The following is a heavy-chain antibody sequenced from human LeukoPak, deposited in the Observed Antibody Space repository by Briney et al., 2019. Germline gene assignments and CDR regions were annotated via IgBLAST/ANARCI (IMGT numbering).Heavy chain of an antibody. CDR3: ARHNHDCSSTSCYYY. J-gene: IGHJ4*02. Sequence: PSETLSLTSTVSGGSISSSSYSWGWIRQPPGKGLEWIGSIYYSGSTYCNPSLKSRVTISVDTSKNQFSLKLSSVTAADTAVYYCARHNHDCSSTSCYYYWGQGTLVTVSS. V-gene: IGHV4-39*01. CDR2: IYYSGST. D-gene: IGHD2-2*01. CDR1: GGSISSSSYS.